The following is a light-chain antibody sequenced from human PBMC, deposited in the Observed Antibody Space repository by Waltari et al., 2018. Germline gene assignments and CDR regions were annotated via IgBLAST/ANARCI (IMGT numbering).Light chain of an antibody. J-gene: IGKJ2*01. CDR3: QQYNNFYT. CDR1: QSVSSN. Sequence: EIVMTQSPATLSVSPGERATLSCRASQSVSSNLAWYQQKPGQAPRLLIYGASTRATGIPARFSGSGSGTEFTLTISSLQSEDFAVYYCQQYNNFYTFGQGTKLEIK. CDR2: GAS. V-gene: IGKV3-15*01.